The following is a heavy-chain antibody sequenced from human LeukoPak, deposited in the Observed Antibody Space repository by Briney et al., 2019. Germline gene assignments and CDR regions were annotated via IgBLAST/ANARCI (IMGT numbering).Heavy chain of an antibody. CDR1: GGSFSGYY. D-gene: IGHD1-26*01. V-gene: IGHV4-34*01. Sequence: SETLSLTCAVYGGSFSGYYWSWIRQPPGKGLEWIGEINHSGSTNYNPSLKSRVTISVDASKNQFSLKLSSVTAADTAVYYCARRVVGATSFFAYWGQGTLVTVSS. CDR2: INHSGST. J-gene: IGHJ4*02. CDR3: ARRVVGATSFFAY.